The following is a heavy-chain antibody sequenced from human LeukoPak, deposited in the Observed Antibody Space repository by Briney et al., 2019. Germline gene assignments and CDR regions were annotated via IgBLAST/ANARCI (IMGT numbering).Heavy chain of an antibody. CDR2: IYYSGST. J-gene: IGHJ4*02. CDR1: GVSISSYY. Sequence: SETLSLTCTVSGVSISSYYWSWIRQPPGKGLEWIGYIYYSGSTNYNPSLKGRVTISVDTSKNQFSLKLSSVTAADTAVYYCGGFTDLHDFDYWGQGTLVTVSS. CDR3: GGFTDLHDFDY. V-gene: IGHV4-59*01. D-gene: IGHD3-16*01.